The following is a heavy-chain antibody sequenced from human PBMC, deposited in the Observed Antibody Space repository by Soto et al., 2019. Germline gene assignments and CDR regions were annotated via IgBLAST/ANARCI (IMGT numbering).Heavy chain of an antibody. J-gene: IGHJ4*02. CDR1: GYTFTSYA. D-gene: IGHD2-15*01. V-gene: IGHV1-3*01. Sequence: ASVKVSCKASGYTFTSYAMHWVRQAPGQRLEWMGWINAGNGNTKYSQKFQGRVTITRDTSASTAYMELSSLRSEDTAIYYCARGAAGAAHIHRLDQWGQGTLVTVSS. CDR2: INAGNGNT. CDR3: ARGAAGAAHIHRLDQ.